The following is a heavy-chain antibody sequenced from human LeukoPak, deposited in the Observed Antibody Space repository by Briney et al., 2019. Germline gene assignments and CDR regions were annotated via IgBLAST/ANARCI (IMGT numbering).Heavy chain of an antibody. J-gene: IGHJ4*02. CDR2: IYTSGST. V-gene: IGHV4-61*02. CDR1: GVSISSGSYY. Sequence: SQTLSLTCTVSGVSISSGSYYWSWIRQPAGKGLEWIGRIYTSGSTNYNPSLKSRVTISVDTSKNQFSLKLSSVTAADTAVYYCARDAIAGGYYYDSSGYYSDYWGQGTLVTVSS. D-gene: IGHD3-22*01. CDR3: ARDAIAGGYYYDSSGYYSDY.